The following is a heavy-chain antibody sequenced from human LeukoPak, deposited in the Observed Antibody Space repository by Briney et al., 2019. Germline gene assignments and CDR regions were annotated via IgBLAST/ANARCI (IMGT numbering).Heavy chain of an antibody. CDR2: ISSSSSTI. CDR1: GFTFSSYS. D-gene: IGHD2-15*01. CDR3: ASAGYCSGGSCPDY. V-gene: IGHV3-48*02. J-gene: IGHJ4*02. Sequence: PGGSLRLSCAVSGFTFSSYSMNWVRQAPGKGLEWVSYISSSSSTIYYADSVKGRFTISRDNAKNSLYLQMNSLRDEDTAVYYCASAGYCSGGSCPDYWGQGTLVTVSS.